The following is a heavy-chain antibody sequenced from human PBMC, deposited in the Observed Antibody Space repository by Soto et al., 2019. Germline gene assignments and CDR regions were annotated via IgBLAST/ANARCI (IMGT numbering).Heavy chain of an antibody. J-gene: IGHJ4*02. Sequence: SETLSLTCAASGDSISSYSWNWIRQTAGRGLEWTGRVSPSGHTQYRSSFETRVTISVDMSTNQFFLELRYVTAADTAVYYCARESGENWSYEAYWGKGTQVTVSS. D-gene: IGHD1-7*01. CDR3: ARESGENWSYEAY. CDR2: VSPSGHT. CDR1: GDSISSYS. V-gene: IGHV4-4*07.